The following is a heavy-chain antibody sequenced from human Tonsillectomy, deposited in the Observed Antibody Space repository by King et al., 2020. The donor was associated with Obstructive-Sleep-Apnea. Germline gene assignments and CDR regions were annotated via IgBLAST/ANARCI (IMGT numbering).Heavy chain of an antibody. CDR1: GSGFTFSHYA. D-gene: IGHD1-26*01. CDR2: ISNDGIKK. Sequence: VQLVESGGGVVQPGRSLRLSCAASGSGFTFSHYAMHWVRQSPGTGLEWVAGISNDGIKKYYADSVKGRFTLSTDNSKNTLYLQMSSLRAEDTAVYYCARSHTVGTTILDAFDVWGQGTMVTVSS. J-gene: IGHJ3*01. CDR3: ARSHTVGTTILDAFDV. V-gene: IGHV3-30*04.